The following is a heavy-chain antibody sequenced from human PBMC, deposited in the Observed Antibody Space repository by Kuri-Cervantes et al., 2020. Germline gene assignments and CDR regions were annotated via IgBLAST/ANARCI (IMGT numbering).Heavy chain of an antibody. CDR1: GYSISSGYY. CDR2: INHSGRT. D-gene: IGHD3-22*01. Sequence: SQTLSLTCAVSGYSISSGYYWGWIRQPPGKGLEWIGSINHSGRTYSNLSLQGRITISIDTSRNQFSLKLTSVTADTAVYYCARLLDTTIVAGYFDYWGQGTLVTVSS. J-gene: IGHJ4*02. V-gene: IGHV4-38-2*01. CDR3: ARLLDTTIVAGYFDY.